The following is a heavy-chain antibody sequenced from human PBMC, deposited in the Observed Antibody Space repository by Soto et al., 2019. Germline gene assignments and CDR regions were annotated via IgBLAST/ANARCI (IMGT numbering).Heavy chain of an antibody. CDR2: IWYDGSNK. J-gene: IGHJ5*02. Sequence: GGSLRLSCAASGFTFSSYGMHWVRQAPGKGLEWVAVIWYDGSNKYYADSVKGRFTISRDNSKNTLYLQMNSLRAEDTAVYYGARVDWNYGIRFDPWGQGTLVTVSS. D-gene: IGHD1-7*01. V-gene: IGHV3-33*01. CDR3: ARVDWNYGIRFDP. CDR1: GFTFSSYG.